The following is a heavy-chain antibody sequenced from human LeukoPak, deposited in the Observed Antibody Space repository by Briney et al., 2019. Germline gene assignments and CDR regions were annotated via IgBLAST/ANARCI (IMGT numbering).Heavy chain of an antibody. Sequence: SETLSLTCTVSGDSISSYYWNWIRQPPGKGLEWIGYIYYSGSTNYNPSLKSRVTISVDTSKNQFSLKLSSVTAADTAVYYCARALPLYSSGWYFDYWGQGTLVTVSS. V-gene: IGHV4-59*01. CDR2: IYYSGST. CDR3: ARALPLYSSGWYFDY. CDR1: GDSISSYY. J-gene: IGHJ4*02. D-gene: IGHD6-19*01.